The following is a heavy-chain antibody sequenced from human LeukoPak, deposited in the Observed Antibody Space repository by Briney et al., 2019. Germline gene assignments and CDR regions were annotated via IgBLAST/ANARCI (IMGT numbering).Heavy chain of an antibody. CDR1: GGSISSYY. J-gene: IGHJ4*02. CDR3: ARLGYSTRVLEWFYNY. CDR2: IYYSGST. V-gene: IGHV4-59*08. Sequence: PSETLSLTCTVSGGSISSYYWSWIRQPPGKGLEWIGYIYYSGSTNYNPSLKSRVTISVDTSKNQFSLKLSSVTAADTAVYYCARLGYSTRVLEWFYNYWGQGTLVTVSS. D-gene: IGHD3-3*01.